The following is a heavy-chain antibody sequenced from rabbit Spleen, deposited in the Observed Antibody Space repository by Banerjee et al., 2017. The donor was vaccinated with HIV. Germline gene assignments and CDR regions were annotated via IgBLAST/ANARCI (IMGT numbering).Heavy chain of an antibody. CDR2: IDSGSSGFT. CDR3: ARDTSCSFSSYGMDL. D-gene: IGHD1-1*01. J-gene: IGHJ6*01. CDR1: GVSFSISSY. Sequence: QSLEESGGDLVKPGASLTLTCTASGVSFSISSYMCWVRQAPGKGLEWIACIDSGSSGFTYYATWAKGRFTCSKTSSTTVTLQMTRLTAADTATYFCARDTSCSFSSYGMDLWGQGTLVTVS. V-gene: IGHV1S40*01.